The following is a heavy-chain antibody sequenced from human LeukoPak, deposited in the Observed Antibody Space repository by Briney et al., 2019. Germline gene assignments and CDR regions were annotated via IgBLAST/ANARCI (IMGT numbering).Heavy chain of an antibody. CDR3: AKDLLRLTYYYYYYMDV. J-gene: IGHJ6*03. Sequence: PGGSLRLSCAASGFTFSSYWMHWVRQAPGKGLVWVSRIKSDGSSTRYADSVKGRFTISRDNSKNTLYLQMNSLRPEDTAVYYCAKDLLRLTYYYYYYMDVWGKGTTVTVSS. CDR2: IKSDGSST. D-gene: IGHD2-15*01. V-gene: IGHV3-74*01. CDR1: GFTFSSYW.